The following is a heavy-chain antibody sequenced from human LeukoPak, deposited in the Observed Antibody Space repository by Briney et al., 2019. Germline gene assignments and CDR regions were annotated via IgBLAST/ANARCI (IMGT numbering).Heavy chain of an antibody. Sequence: GGSLRLXCAASGFTFSSYGMHWVRQAPGKGLEWVAVIWYDGSNKYYADSVKGRFTISRDNSKNTLYLQMNSLRAEDTAVYYCAKAGAVTYMDVWGKGTTVTVSS. CDR2: IWYDGSNK. CDR1: GFTFSSYG. V-gene: IGHV3-33*06. D-gene: IGHD6-19*01. CDR3: AKAGAVTYMDV. J-gene: IGHJ6*03.